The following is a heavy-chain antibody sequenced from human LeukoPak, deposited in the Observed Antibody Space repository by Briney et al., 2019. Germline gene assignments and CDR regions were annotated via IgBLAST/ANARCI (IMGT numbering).Heavy chain of an antibody. V-gene: IGHV3-33*08. CDR3: ARDPLNFDSSGYIRYYFDY. Sequence: PGGSLRLSCAASGFTVSSNYMSWVRQAPGKGLEWVAVIWYDGTNKYYAASVKGRFTISRDNSKNTLYLQMNNLRAEDTAVYYCARDPLNFDSSGYIRYYFDYWGQGTLVTVSS. J-gene: IGHJ4*02. CDR2: IWYDGTNK. CDR1: GFTVSSNY. D-gene: IGHD3-22*01.